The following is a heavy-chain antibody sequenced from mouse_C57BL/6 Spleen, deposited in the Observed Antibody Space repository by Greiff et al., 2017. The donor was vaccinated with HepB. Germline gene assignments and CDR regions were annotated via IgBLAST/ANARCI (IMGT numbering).Heavy chain of an antibody. V-gene: IGHV1-22*01. J-gene: IGHJ4*01. Sequence: EVQLQQSGPELVKPGASVKMSCKASGYTFTDYNMHWVKQSHGKSLEWIGYINPNNGGTSYNQKFKGKATLTVNKSSSTAYMELRSLTSEDSAVYYCARFYDYRRGGYAMDYWGQGTSVTVSS. CDR3: ARFYDYRRGGYAMDY. D-gene: IGHD2-4*01. CDR2: INPNNGGT. CDR1: GYTFTDYN.